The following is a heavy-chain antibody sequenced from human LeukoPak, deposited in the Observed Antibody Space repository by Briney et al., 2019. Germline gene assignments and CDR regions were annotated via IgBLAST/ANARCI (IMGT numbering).Heavy chain of an antibody. J-gene: IGHJ4*02. CDR3: ARDSTIAVAGIGGY. V-gene: IGHV1-18*01. CDR1: GYTFTGYG. Sequence: ASVKVSCKASGYTFTGYGISWVRQAPGQGLEWMGWISGCSGNTNYAQKLQGRVTMTTDTSTSTAYMEVRSLRSDDTAVYFCARDSTIAVAGIGGYRGQGTLVTVSS. CDR2: ISGCSGNT. D-gene: IGHD6-19*01.